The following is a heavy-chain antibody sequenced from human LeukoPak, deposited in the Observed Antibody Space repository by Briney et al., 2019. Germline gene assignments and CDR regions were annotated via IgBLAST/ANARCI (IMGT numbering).Heavy chain of an antibody. CDR3: ATRHPGFDAY. V-gene: IGHV3-23*01. Sequence: AGGSLRLSCAASGFTSSTYAMSWVRQAPGKGLEWVSAISGSGGSTYYADSVKGRFTISRDNSKNTLYLQMNSLRAEDTAVYYCATRHPGFDAYWGQGTLVTVSS. CDR2: ISGSGGST. J-gene: IGHJ4*02. D-gene: IGHD3-9*01. CDR1: GFTSSTYA.